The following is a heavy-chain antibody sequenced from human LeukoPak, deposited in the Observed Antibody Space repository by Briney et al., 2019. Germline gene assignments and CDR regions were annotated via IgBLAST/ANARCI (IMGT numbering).Heavy chain of an antibody. CDR3: ARESGSGWYYYYYGMDV. Sequence: PGGSLRLSCAASGNYWMHWVRQAPGKGLVWVSHINGDGSWTTYADSVKGRFTISRDNAKNTLYLQMNSLRAEDTAVYYCARESGSGWYYYYYGMDVWGQGTTVTVSS. CDR2: INGDGSWT. V-gene: IGHV3-74*01. CDR1: GNYW. D-gene: IGHD6-19*01. J-gene: IGHJ6*02.